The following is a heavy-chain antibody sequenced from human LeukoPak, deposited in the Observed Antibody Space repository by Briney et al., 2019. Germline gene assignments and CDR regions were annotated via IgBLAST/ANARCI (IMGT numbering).Heavy chain of an antibody. CDR1: GASISSYY. CDR2: SGST. Sequence: SETLSLTCTVSGASISSYYWSWIRQPPGKGLEWIDSGSTNYNPSLKGRVTISVDTSKNQFSLNLRSVTAADTAVYYCARGGNYNFDYWGQGTLVTVSS. CDR3: ARGGNYNFDY. V-gene: IGHV4-59*01. J-gene: IGHJ4*02. D-gene: IGHD3-16*01.